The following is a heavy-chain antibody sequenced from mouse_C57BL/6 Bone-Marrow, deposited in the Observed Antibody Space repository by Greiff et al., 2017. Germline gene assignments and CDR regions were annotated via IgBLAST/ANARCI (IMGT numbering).Heavy chain of an antibody. D-gene: IGHD1-1*01. CDR1: GFTFSSYG. J-gene: IGHJ3*01. CDR3: ARPYYGSSPFAY. CDR2: ISSGGSYT. V-gene: IGHV5-6*01. Sequence: EVKLMESGGDLVKPGGSLKLSCAASGFTFSSYGMSWVRQTPDKRLEWVATISSGGSYTYYPDSVKGRFTISRDNAKNTLYLQMSSLKSEDTAMYYCARPYYGSSPFAYWGQGTLVTVSA.